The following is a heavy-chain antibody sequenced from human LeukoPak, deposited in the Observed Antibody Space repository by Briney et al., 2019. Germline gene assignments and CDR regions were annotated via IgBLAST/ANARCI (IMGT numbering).Heavy chain of an antibody. V-gene: IGHV4-59*08. J-gene: IGHJ4*02. CDR1: GGSISSYY. Sequence: SETLSLTCTVSGGSISSYYRSWIRQPPGKGLEGIGYIYYSGSTNYNPSLKSRVTISVDTSKKQFSLKLSSVTAADTAVYYCARRSMVRGVIIFDYWGQGTLVTVSS. CDR3: ARRSMVRGVIIFDY. D-gene: IGHD3-10*01. CDR2: IYYSGST.